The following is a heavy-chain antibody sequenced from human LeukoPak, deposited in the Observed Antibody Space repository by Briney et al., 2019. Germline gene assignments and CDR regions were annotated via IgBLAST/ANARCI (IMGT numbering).Heavy chain of an antibody. CDR1: GFTFSSYA. D-gene: IGHD1-26*01. CDR3: AEETEYSGSAKCYFDY. V-gene: IGHV3-23*01. J-gene: IGHJ4*02. CDR2: ISNGGGNT. Sequence: GGSLRLSCAASGFTFSSYAMSWVRQAPGKGLEWVSVISNGGGNTYYADSVKGRFTISRDNSKNTLYLQMNSLRAEDTALYYFAEETEYSGSAKCYFDYWGQGTLVTVSS.